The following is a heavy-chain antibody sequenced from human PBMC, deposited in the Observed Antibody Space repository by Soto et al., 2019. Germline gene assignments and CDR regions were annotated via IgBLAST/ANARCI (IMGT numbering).Heavy chain of an antibody. CDR2: IDWDDDK. D-gene: IGHD2-15*01. J-gene: IGHJ4*02. CDR3: ARSSSSPPVGWSFDY. V-gene: IGHV2-70*11. CDR1: GFSLSTSGMC. Sequence: SGPTLVNPTQPLTLTCTFSGFSLSTSGMCVSWIRQPPGKALEWLARIDWDDDKYYSTSLKTRLTISKDTSKNQVVLTMTNMDPVDTATYYCARSSSSPPVGWSFDYWGQGTLVTVSS.